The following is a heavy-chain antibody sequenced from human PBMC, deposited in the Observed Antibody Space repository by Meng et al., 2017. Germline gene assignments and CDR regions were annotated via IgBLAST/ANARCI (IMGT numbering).Heavy chain of an antibody. Sequence: ASVKVSCKASGYTFIGYYIHWVRQAPGQGLEWMGRINPHNGGTDYAQKFQGRVTLTRDTSISTAYMELSRLKSDDTAVYYCARVHDWGQGTLVTVSS. D-gene: IGHD3-3*01. CDR2: INPHNGGT. J-gene: IGHJ4*02. CDR1: GYTFIGYY. V-gene: IGHV1-2*06. CDR3: ARVHD.